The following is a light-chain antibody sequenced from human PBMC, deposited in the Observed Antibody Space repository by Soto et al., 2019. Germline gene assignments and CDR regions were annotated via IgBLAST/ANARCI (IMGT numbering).Light chain of an antibody. CDR1: QSISTY. J-gene: IGKJ2*01. CDR2: AAS. Sequence: DIQMTQSPFSLSASVGDRVTITCRTSQSISTYVNWYQQKAAKAPKLLIYAASRLQSEVPSRFVGVGSDTEFTLTITSLQPEDFATYYCQQSHGIPYTFGQGTKLEIK. CDR3: QQSHGIPYT. V-gene: IGKV1-39*01.